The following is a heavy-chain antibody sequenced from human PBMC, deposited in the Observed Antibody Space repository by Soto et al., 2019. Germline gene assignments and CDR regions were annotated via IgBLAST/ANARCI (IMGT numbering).Heavy chain of an antibody. CDR3: AKDHGMDV. CDR2: ISGSGGST. J-gene: IGHJ6*02. V-gene: IGHV3-23*01. CDR1: GFTFSDYA. Sequence: GGSLRLSCVASGFTFSDYAMAWVRQSPGKGLEWVSSISGSGGSTYYADSVKGRFTISRDNSKNTVFLQMNSLRAEDTAVYYSAKDHGMDVWGQGATHTISS.